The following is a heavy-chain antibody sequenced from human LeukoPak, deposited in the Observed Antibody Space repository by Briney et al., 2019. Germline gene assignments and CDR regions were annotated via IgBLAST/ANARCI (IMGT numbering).Heavy chain of an antibody. CDR2: VSYDGSSK. V-gene: IGHV3-30-3*02. Sequence: GGSLRLSCAASGFTFSSYSMHWVRQAPGKGLEWVAVVSYDGSSKYYADSVKGRFTISRENSKSMLYLQMNSLRADDTAVYYCAKHSGTRGWYNDYWGQGTLVTVSS. CDR1: GFTFSSYS. CDR3: AKHSGTRGWYNDY. D-gene: IGHD6-19*01. J-gene: IGHJ4*02.